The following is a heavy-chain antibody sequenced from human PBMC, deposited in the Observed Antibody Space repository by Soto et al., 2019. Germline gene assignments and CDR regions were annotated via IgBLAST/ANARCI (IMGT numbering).Heavy chain of an antibody. D-gene: IGHD3-3*01. V-gene: IGHV3-21*01. CDR2: ISSSSSYI. CDR1: GFTFSSYS. CDR3: ARDLHYYFWSGYSGGFDY. J-gene: IGHJ4*02. Sequence: EVQLVESGGGLVKPGGSLRLSCAASGFTFSSYSMNWVRQAPGKGLEWVSSISSSSSYIYYADSVKGRFTISRDNAKNSLYLQMNSLRAEDTAVYYCARDLHYYFWSGYSGGFDYWGQGTLVTVSS.